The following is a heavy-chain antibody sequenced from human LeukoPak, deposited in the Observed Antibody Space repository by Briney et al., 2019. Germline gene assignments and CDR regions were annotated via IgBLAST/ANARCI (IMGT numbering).Heavy chain of an antibody. CDR3: ARTSSSLNYYYYYMDV. Sequence: ASVKVSCKTSGGTFSTYAITWVRRAPGQGLKWMGGIIPIFGTVNYAQKFQGRVTISADESTSTAYMELSSLRSEDTAVYYCARTSSSLNYYYYYMDVWGKGTTVTVSS. CDR2: IIPIFGTV. CDR1: GGTFSTYA. J-gene: IGHJ6*03. V-gene: IGHV1-69*01. D-gene: IGHD2-2*01.